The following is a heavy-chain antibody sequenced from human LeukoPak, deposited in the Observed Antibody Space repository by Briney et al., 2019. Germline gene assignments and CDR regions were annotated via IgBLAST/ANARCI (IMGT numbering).Heavy chain of an antibody. V-gene: IGHV1-69*05. Sequence: ASVKVSCKASGGTLSTFAISWARQAPGQGLEWMGGIIPIFGATNYAQNFQGRVSFTTDESTSTAYMELSSLRSDDTAVYYCSRGVVVVTDYYYYYMDVWGRGTTVTVSS. D-gene: IGHD3-22*01. CDR2: IIPIFGAT. J-gene: IGHJ6*03. CDR1: GGTLSTFA. CDR3: SRGVVVVTDYYYYYMDV.